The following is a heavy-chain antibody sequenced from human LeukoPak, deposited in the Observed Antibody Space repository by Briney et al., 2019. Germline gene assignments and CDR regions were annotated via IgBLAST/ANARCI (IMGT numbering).Heavy chain of an antibody. V-gene: IGHV3-48*04. Sequence: GGSLRLSCAASGFTLSYYSMNWVRQAPGKGLEWISYISSSSGTIYYADSVKGRFTISRDNAKNSLYLQMNSLRAEDTAVYYCARDTVVTRFYYMDVWGKGTTVTVSS. D-gene: IGHD4-23*01. J-gene: IGHJ6*03. CDR1: GFTLSYYS. CDR2: ISSSSGTI. CDR3: ARDTVVTRFYYMDV.